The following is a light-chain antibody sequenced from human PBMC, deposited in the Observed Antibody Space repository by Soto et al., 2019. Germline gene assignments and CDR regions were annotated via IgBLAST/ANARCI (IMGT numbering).Light chain of an antibody. CDR3: QQRSNWIT. V-gene: IGKV3-11*01. Sequence: KLPPFAQGSTPGMRATVDCRASQSVSSYLAWYQQKPGQAPRLLIYDASNRATGIPARFSGSGSGTDFTLSIRSLEPGDFAVYHCQQRSNWITFGQGTRLEIK. J-gene: IGKJ5*01. CDR1: QSVSSY. CDR2: DAS.